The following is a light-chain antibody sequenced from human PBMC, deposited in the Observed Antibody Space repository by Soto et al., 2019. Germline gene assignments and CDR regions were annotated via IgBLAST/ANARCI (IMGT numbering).Light chain of an antibody. V-gene: IGKV1-5*01. CDR1: QSMSTW. CDR3: QQYSSYWT. CDR2: DAS. Sequence: GDRVTITCRASQSMSTWLAWYQQKPGKAPNLLIYDASTLERGVPSRFSGSGSGTEFTLTINSLQPDDFATYYCQQYSSYWTFGQGTKLEIK. J-gene: IGKJ2*01.